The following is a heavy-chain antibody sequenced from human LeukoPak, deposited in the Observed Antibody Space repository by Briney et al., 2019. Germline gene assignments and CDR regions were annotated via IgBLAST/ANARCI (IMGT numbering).Heavy chain of an antibody. V-gene: IGHV4-34*01. Sequence: PSETLSLTCAVYGGSFSGYYWSWIRQLPGKGLEWIGEINHSGSTNYNPSLKSRVTISVDTSKNQFSLKLSSVTAADTAVYYCARVLRFLEWFTRTFDPWGQGTLVTVSS. CDR3: ARVLRFLEWFTRTFDP. CDR2: INHSGST. J-gene: IGHJ5*02. CDR1: GGSFSGYY. D-gene: IGHD3-3*01.